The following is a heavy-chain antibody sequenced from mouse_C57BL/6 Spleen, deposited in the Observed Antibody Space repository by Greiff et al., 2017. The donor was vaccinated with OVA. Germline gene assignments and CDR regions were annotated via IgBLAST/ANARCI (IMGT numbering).Heavy chain of an antibody. Sequence: EVQLQQSGPELVKPGASVKISCKASGYTFTDYYMHWVKQSHGQSLEWIGDINPNNGGTSYNQKFKGKATLTVDKSSSTAYMELRSLTSEDSAVYCGARDWHYFDYWGQGTTLTVSA. CDR1: GYTFTDYY. V-gene: IGHV1-26*01. CDR3: ARDWHYFDY. CDR2: INPNNGGT. J-gene: IGHJ2*01. D-gene: IGHD4-1*01.